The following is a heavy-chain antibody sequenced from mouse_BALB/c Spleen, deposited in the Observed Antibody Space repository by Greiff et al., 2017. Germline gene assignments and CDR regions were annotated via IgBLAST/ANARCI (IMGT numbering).Heavy chain of an antibody. D-gene: IGHD2-3*01. Sequence: EVKLQESGPGLVKPSQSLSLTCSVTGYSITSGYYWNWIRQFPGNKLEWMGYISYDGSNNYNPSLKNRISITRDTSKNQFFLKLNSVTTEDTATYYCARDGIYDGYYNYAMDYWGQGTSVTVSS. CDR1: GYSITSGYY. CDR2: ISYDGSN. J-gene: IGHJ4*01. V-gene: IGHV3-6*02. CDR3: ARDGIYDGYYNYAMDY.